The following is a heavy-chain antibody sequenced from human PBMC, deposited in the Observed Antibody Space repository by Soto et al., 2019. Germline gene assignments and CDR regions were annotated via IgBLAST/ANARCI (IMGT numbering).Heavy chain of an antibody. V-gene: IGHV4-4*07. CDR3: ASYRNHWFQTEGMDV. J-gene: IGHJ6*02. CDR2: IDATGNT. D-gene: IGHD3-9*01. CDR1: VDSITTYY. Sequence: PSETLSLTCTASVDSITTYYCNWIRQPAGKGLEWISHIDATGNTNYNPALNSRGTISIDTASKNCSLNLTSITAADTAISYCASYRNHWFQTEGMDVWGQGTTVTVSS.